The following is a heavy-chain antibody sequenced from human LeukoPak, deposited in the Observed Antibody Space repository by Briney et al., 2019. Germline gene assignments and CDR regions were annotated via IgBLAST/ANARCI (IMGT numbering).Heavy chain of an antibody. V-gene: IGHV4-59*01. D-gene: IGHD1-1*01. CDR2: IYYSGST. CDR1: GGSISSYY. J-gene: IGHJ4*02. Sequence: PETLSLTCTVSGGSISSYYWSWIRQPPGKGLEWIGYIYYSGSTNYNPSLKSRVTISVDTSKNQFSLKLNSVTTADTAVYYCARGGTLFGLLDYWGQGTLVTVSS. CDR3: ARGGTLFGLLDY.